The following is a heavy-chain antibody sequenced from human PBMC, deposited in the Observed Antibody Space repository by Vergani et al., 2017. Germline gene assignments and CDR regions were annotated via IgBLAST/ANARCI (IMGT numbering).Heavy chain of an antibody. CDR3: ARLSYDSTPYLQGGYDC. CDR2: ISARYPST. Sequence: VQLVESGGGVIQPGGSVRLSCAASGFTFSACPMTWVRQAPGKGREWVSAISARYPSTYYADSVKGRFTISRDNSKNMLYLQMNSLRAEDTAVYYCARLSYDSTPYLQGGYDCWGQGTLVSVSS. J-gene: IGHJ4*02. V-gene: IGHV3-23*04. CDR1: GFTFSACP. D-gene: IGHD3-22*01.